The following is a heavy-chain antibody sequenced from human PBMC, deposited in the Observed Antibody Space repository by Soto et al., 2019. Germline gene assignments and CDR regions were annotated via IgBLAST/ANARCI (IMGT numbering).Heavy chain of an antibody. J-gene: IGHJ4*02. V-gene: IGHV3-66*01. Sequence: EEQLVESGGDLVQPGGSLRLSCAASGFTVSNNYMSWFHQAPGKGLEWVSLIYSGGSTYYADSVKGRFTISRDSSKNTLYLQMNSLRAEDTAMYYCAAYSHKGYWGQGTLVTVSS. CDR3: AAYSHKGY. D-gene: IGHD3-16*01. CDR1: GFTVSNNY. CDR2: IYSGGST.